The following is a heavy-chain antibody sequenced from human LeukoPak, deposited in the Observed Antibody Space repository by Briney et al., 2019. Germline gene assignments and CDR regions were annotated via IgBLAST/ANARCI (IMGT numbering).Heavy chain of an antibody. V-gene: IGHV3-48*02. CDR1: GFTFSSYS. D-gene: IGHD1-20*01. J-gene: IGHJ4*02. CDR3: ARVTVSSSEVIFDY. Sequence: GGSLRLSCAASGFTFSSYSMNWVRQAPGKGLEWVSYISSSSGTIYYADSVKGRFTISRDNAENSLYLQMNSLRDEDTAVYYCARVTVSSSEVIFDYWGQGSLVTVSS. CDR2: ISSSSGTI.